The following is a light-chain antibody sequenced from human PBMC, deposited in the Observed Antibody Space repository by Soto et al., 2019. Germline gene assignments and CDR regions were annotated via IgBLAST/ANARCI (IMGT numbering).Light chain of an antibody. CDR1: NIGTFS. Sequence: SYELTQPPSVSLAPGQTARISCAGNNIGTFSVHWYQQKPGQAPVLVVHDDSDRSSGIPERFSGSNSGNMATLTISGLQAEDEADYYCSSYTTSSTRVFGGGTKLTVL. J-gene: IGLJ3*02. CDR3: SSYTTSSTRV. CDR2: DDS. V-gene: IGLV3-21*02.